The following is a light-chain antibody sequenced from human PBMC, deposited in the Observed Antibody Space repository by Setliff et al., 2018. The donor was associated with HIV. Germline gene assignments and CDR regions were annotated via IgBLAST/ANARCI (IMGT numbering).Light chain of an antibody. V-gene: IGLV2-18*02. CDR3: SSHASTSYARSSIYV. CDR1: SSDVGSYNR. CDR2: EVS. Sequence: QSVLAQPPSVSGSPGQSVTISCTGTSSDVGSYNRVAWYQQTPGTAPKLMIYEVSNRPSGVPDRFSGSKSGNTASLTISGLQAEDEADYYCSSHASTSYARSSIYVFGTGTKVTVL. J-gene: IGLJ1*01.